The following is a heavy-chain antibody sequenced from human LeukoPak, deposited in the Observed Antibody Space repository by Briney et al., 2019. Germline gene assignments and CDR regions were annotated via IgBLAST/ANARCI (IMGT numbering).Heavy chain of an antibody. V-gene: IGHV3-48*01. CDR3: AREYSSSSRRSFDY. J-gene: IGHJ4*02. CDR2: ISTSSTTI. D-gene: IGHD6-6*01. Sequence: GGSLRLSCAASAFTFSSYSMNWVRQAPGKGLEWVSYISTSSTTIFYADSVKGRFTISRDNAKNSLYLQMNSLRAEDTAVYYCAREYSSSSRRSFDYWGQGTLVTVSS. CDR1: AFTFSSYS.